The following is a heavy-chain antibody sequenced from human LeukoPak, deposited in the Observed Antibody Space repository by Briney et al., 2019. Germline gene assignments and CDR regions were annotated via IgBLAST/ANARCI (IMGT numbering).Heavy chain of an antibody. J-gene: IGHJ4*02. D-gene: IGHD3-10*01. CDR1: GFTFSSYS. V-gene: IGHV3-21*01. CDR3: ARGGLDYYGSGIYYRHFDY. CDR2: ISSSSSYI. Sequence: PGGSLRLSCAASGFTFSSYSMNWVRQAPGKGLEWVSSISSSSSYIYYADSVKGRFTISRDNAKNSLYLQMNSLRAEDTAVYYCARGGLDYYGSGIYYRHFDYWGQGTLVTVSS.